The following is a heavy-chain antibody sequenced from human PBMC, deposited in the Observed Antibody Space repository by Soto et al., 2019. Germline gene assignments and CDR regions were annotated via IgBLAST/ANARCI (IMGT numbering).Heavy chain of an antibody. CDR1: GNTFTSYG. V-gene: IGHV1-18*01. D-gene: IGHD2-15*01. Sequence: ASVKVCCKASGNTFTSYGIGWGRQAPGQGREWMGWISAYNGNTNYAQKLQGRVTMTTDTSTSTAYMEVRRLRSDDTAVYYCASLGYSSVSSFFLPPPHVDYYYYLAFFPQGTTVPLSS. CDR3: ASLGYSSVSSFFLPPPHVDYYYYLAF. CDR2: ISAYNGNT. J-gene: IGHJ6*03.